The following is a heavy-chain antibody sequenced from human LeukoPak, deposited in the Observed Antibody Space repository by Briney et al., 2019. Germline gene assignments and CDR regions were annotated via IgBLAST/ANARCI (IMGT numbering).Heavy chain of an antibody. CDR1: GGSIRSGSYY. J-gene: IGHJ4*02. D-gene: IGHD6-19*01. Sequence: SETLSLTCTVSGGSIRSGSYYWGWIRQPPGKGLEWSGSIYYSGSTYYNPSLKSRVTISVDTSKNQFSLKLSSVTAADTAVYSCARHNSGYSSGWYFDYWGQGALVTVSS. V-gene: IGHV4-39*01. CDR3: ARHNSGYSSGWYFDY. CDR2: IYYSGST.